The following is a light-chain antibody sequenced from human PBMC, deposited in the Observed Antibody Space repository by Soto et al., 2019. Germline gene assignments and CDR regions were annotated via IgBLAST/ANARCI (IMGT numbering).Light chain of an antibody. J-gene: IGKJ3*01. CDR3: QQLNSYVFA. CDR2: AAS. V-gene: IGKV1-9*01. CDR1: QDVSRY. Sequence: DIQLTQSPSFLSASVGDRVTITCLASQDVSRYLAWYQQKPGKAPNLLIYAASTLRSGVPSRFIGSGSETEFTRTISSLQPEEFATYYSQQLNSYVFAFCPGTKVDIK.